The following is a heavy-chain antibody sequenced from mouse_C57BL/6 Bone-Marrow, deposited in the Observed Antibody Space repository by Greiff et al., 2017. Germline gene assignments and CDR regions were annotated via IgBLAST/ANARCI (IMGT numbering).Heavy chain of an antibody. D-gene: IGHD1-1*01. CDR1: GYTFTSYW. CDR2: IYPSDSET. V-gene: IGHV1-61*01. Sequence: QVQLQQPGAELVRPGSSVKLSCKASGYTFTSYWMDWVKQRPGQGLEWIGNIYPSDSETHYNQKFKVKATLTVDKSSSTAYMQLSSLTSEDSAVYYCARWDYYGSSPDYWGQGTTLTVSS. J-gene: IGHJ2*01. CDR3: ARWDYYGSSPDY.